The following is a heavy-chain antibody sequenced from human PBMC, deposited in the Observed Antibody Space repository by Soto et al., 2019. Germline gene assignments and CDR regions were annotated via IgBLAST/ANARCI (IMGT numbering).Heavy chain of an antibody. CDR3: ARGYDYVWGSYRSDAFDV. D-gene: IGHD3-16*02. V-gene: IGHV1-3*01. CDR1: GYTFTNYA. J-gene: IGHJ3*01. Sequence: QVQLVQSGAEVKKPGASVKVSCKASGYTFTNYAIHWVRQDPGQRLEWMGWINAGNRNTEYSQKFQGRVIMTKDTSASTADMELRSLTSEDTAVYYCARGYDYVWGSYRSDAFDVWGQGTMVTVAS. CDR2: INAGNRNT.